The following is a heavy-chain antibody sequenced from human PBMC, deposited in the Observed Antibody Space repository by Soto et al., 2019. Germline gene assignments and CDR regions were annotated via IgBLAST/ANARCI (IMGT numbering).Heavy chain of an antibody. V-gene: IGHV3-30-3*01. CDR1: GFTFSSYA. Sequence: QVQLVESGGGVVQPGRSLRLSCAASGFTFSSYARHWVRQAPGKGLEWVAVITYDGSNKYYADYVKGRFSITRDKSKNTGYLKINSLRAEEPAVYYCSRDYYRWNSGYGFSMVVWGQGTTVTVSS. CDR3: SRDYYRWNSGYGFSMVV. J-gene: IGHJ6*02. CDR2: ITYDGSNK. D-gene: IGHD5-12*01.